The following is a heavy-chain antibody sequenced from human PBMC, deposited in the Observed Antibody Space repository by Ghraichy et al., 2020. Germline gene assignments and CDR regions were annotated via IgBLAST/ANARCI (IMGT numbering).Heavy chain of an antibody. J-gene: IGHJ4*02. CDR1: GLTFSDSA. CDR3: WRYDDPPFDD. Sequence: GGSLRLSCTVSGLTFSDSAVNWYRQAPGKGLEWVGFIRRKSGGGTTEYATSVKGIFTISRDDSKSIAYLQMNSLKTEDTAVYYCWRYDDPPFDDWGQGTLVTVSS. V-gene: IGHV3-49*03. CDR2: IRRKSGGGTT. D-gene: IGHD3-3*01.